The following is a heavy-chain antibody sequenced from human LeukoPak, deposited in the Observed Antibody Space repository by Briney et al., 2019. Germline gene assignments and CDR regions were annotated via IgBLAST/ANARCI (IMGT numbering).Heavy chain of an antibody. CDR3: ARGRFYDYVWGSYRYSPNWFDP. J-gene: IGHJ5*02. CDR2: IRYDGSNK. CDR1: GFTFSSYG. D-gene: IGHD3-16*02. V-gene: IGHV3-30*02. Sequence: PGGSLRLSCAASGFTFSSYGMHWVRQAPGKGLEWVAFIRYDGSNKFYADSVKGRFTISRDNSKNTLYLQMNSLRSDDTAVYYCARGRFYDYVWGSYRYSPNWFDPWGQGTLVTVSS.